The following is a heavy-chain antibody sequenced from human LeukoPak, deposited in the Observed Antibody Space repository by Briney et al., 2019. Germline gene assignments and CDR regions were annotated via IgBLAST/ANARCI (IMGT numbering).Heavy chain of an antibody. Sequence: SQTLSLTCAISGDSVSSNSATWNWIRQSPSRGLEWLGRTYYRSKCNDYAVSVKSRITINPDTSKNQFSLQLNSVTPEDTAVYYCARDPDPFSRLSVFDIWGQGTMVTVSS. V-gene: IGHV6-1*01. CDR1: GDSVSSNSAT. J-gene: IGHJ3*02. CDR3: ARDPDPFSRLSVFDI. CDR2: TYYRSKCN. D-gene: IGHD3-16*02.